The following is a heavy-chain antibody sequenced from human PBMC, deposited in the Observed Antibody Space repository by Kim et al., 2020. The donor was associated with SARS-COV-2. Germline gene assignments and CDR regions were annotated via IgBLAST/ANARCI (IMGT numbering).Heavy chain of an antibody. D-gene: IGHD6-13*01. J-gene: IGHJ6*01. CDR3: ARGGYPSRYYYYYGMDV. CDR2: INHSGST. V-gene: IGHV4-34*01. Sequence: SETLSLTCAVYGGSFSGYYCSWIRQPPGKGLEWIGEINHSGSTNYNPSLKSRVTISVDTSKNQFSLKLSSVTAADTAVYYCARGGYPSRYYYYYGMDVWG. CDR1: GGSFSGYY.